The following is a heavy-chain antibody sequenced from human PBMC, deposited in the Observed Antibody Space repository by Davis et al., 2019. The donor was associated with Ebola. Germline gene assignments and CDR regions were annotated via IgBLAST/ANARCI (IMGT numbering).Heavy chain of an antibody. V-gene: IGHV1-69*05. J-gene: IGHJ4*02. Sequence: SVKVSCKASGGTFSSYAISWVRQAPGQGLEWMGGIIPIFGTANYAQKFQGRVTMTRDTSTSTVYMELSSLRSEDTAVYYCARGRMLWDGYDYWGQGTLVTVSS. CDR2: IIPIFGTA. CDR1: GGTFSSYA. D-gene: IGHD5-24*01. CDR3: ARGRMLWDGYDY.